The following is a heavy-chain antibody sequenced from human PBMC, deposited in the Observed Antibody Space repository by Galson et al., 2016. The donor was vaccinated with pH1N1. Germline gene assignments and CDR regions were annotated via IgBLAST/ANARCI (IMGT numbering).Heavy chain of an antibody. Sequence: ETLSLTCAVYGESFRGYYWTWSRQSPGKGLEWIGEMNHSGSSNYTPSLKSRVSIYVDTFKNQFSLLVNSVTAADTAVYYCSRGPGDHPHDWGQGTLVTVSS. CDR1: GESFRGYY. CDR3: SRGPGDHPHD. D-gene: IGHD4-17*01. J-gene: IGHJ4*02. V-gene: IGHV4-34*01. CDR2: MNHSGSS.